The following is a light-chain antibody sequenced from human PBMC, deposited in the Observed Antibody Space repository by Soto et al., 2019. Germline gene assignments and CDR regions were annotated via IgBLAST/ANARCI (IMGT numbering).Light chain of an antibody. CDR1: KLGDKY. Sequence: SYELTQPPSVSVSPGQTASITCSGDKLGDKYACWYQQKPGQSPVLVIYQVSKRPSGIPERFSGSNSGNTATLTISGTQAMDEADYYCQARDSSTAVFGGGTKLTVL. CDR3: QARDSSTAV. V-gene: IGLV3-1*01. CDR2: QVS. J-gene: IGLJ2*01.